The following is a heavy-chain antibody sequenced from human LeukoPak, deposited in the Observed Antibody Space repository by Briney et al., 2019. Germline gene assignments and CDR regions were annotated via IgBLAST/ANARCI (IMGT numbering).Heavy chain of an antibody. CDR3: ARDSYSSSSVDY. J-gene: IGHJ4*02. CDR2: IIPIFGTA. V-gene: IGHV1-69*13. CDR1: GGTFSSYA. Sequence: SVKVSCKASGGTFSSYAISWVRQAPGQGLEWMGGIIPIFGTANYAQKFQGRVTITADESTSTAYMELNSLRSEDTAVYYCARDSYSSSSVDYWGQGTLVTVSS. D-gene: IGHD6-6*01.